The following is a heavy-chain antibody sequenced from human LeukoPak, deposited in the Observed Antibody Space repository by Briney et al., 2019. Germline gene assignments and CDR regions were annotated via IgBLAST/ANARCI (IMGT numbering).Heavy chain of an antibody. V-gene: IGHV3-21*01. Sequence: GGSLRLSCAASGFTFSSYSMNWVRQAPGKGLEWVSSISNSSTYIYYADSVKGRFTISRDNAKNSLYLQMNSLRAEDTAVYYCARAPADSSGYYYSFDYWGQGTLVTVSS. CDR2: ISNSSTYI. J-gene: IGHJ4*02. CDR3: ARAPADSSGYYYSFDY. CDR1: GFTFSSYS. D-gene: IGHD3-22*01.